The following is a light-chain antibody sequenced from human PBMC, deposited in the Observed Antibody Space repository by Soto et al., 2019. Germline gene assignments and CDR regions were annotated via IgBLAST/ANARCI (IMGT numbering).Light chain of an antibody. CDR3: QQYGTSPRT. J-gene: IGKJ1*01. CDR1: QDIRSH. Sequence: DNVLTQSPGPLSMSPGERVTLSCRASQDIRSHLAWYQQKPGQAPRLLIFDASSRATGIPDRFSGSGSGTDFTLSISRLEPEDCAVDYCQQYGTSPRTFGQGTRVEIK. CDR2: DAS. V-gene: IGKV3-20*01.